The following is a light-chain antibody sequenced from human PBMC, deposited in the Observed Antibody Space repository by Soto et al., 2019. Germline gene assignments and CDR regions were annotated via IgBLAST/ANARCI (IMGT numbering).Light chain of an antibody. J-gene: IGLJ3*02. CDR2: DVS. CDR3: CSYAGSYTWV. Sequence: QSALTQPRSVSGSPGQSVTISCTGTSSDVGDYNYVSWYEQRPGKAPKVMIYDVSRRPSGVPDRFSGSKSGNTASLTISGLQAEDEADYYCCSYAGSYTWVFGGGTKVDRP. CDR1: SSDVGDYNY. V-gene: IGLV2-11*01.